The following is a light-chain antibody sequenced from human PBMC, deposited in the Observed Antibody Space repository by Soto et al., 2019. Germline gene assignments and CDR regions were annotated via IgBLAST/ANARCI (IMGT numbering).Light chain of an antibody. CDR2: GAS. CDR1: QSVSSSH. CDR3: QHYGSSPRT. V-gene: IGKV3-20*01. Sequence: EIVLTQSPGTLSLSPGERATLSCRASQSVSSSHLAWYQQKPGQAPRLLLYGASSRATGIPARFSGSGSGTYFTLTISRLESEDFAVYYCQHYGSSPRTFGQGTKVEIQ. J-gene: IGKJ1*01.